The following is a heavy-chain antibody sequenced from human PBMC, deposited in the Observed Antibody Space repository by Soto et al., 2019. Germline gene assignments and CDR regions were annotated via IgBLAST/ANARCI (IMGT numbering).Heavy chain of an antibody. V-gene: IGHV3-21*01. CDR2: ISSSSSYI. J-gene: IGHJ5*02. D-gene: IGHD6-6*01. CDR3: ATGGEQLATYNWFDP. CDR1: GFTFSSYS. Sequence: GGSLRLSCAASGFTFSSYSMNWVRQAPGKGLEWVSSISSSSSYIYYADSVKGRFTISRDNAKNSLYLQMNSLRAEDTAVYYCATGGEQLATYNWFDPWGQGTLVTVSS.